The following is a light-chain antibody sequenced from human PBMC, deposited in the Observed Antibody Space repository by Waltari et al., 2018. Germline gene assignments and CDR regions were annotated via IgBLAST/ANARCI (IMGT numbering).Light chain of an antibody. Sequence: QPVATQEPSLTVSPGGTVTLTCRPSPGPATRGHYSYWFQQKPGHAPKTLIYDTSNEHSWTPARFSASLLGDKAALTLSGAQPEDEAEYYCLLTCSDTRVFGEGTKLTVL. CDR2: DTS. V-gene: IGLV7-46*01. J-gene: IGLJ3*02. CDR1: PGPATRGHY. CDR3: LLTCSDTRV.